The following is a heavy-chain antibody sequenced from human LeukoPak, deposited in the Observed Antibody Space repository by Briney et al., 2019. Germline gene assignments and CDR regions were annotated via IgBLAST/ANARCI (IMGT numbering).Heavy chain of an antibody. CDR2: ISHDGTNE. V-gene: IGHV3-30*04. Sequence: GGSLRLSCAASGVTLKNYAMYWVRQAPGKGLEWAAGISHDGTNENYADSVKGRFSISRDDSKGTVYLQMHGLRPEDTAVYYCTRADYSENSYRSSKYWGQGTLVTVSS. J-gene: IGHJ4*02. D-gene: IGHD3-10*01. CDR1: GVTLKNYA. CDR3: TRADYSENSYRSSKY.